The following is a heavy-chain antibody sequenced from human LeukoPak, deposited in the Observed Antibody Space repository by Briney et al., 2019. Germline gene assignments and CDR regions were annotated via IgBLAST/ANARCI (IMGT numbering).Heavy chain of an antibody. J-gene: IGHJ3*02. Sequence: ASVKVSCKASGYTFTSYDINWVRQATGQGLEWMGWMNPNSGNTGYAQKFQGRVTITRNTSISTAYMELSSLRSGDTAVYYCARGEGQWELLRDDAFDIWGQGTMVTVSS. D-gene: IGHD1-26*01. CDR2: MNPNSGNT. CDR3: ARGEGQWELLRDDAFDI. V-gene: IGHV1-8*03. CDR1: GYTFTSYD.